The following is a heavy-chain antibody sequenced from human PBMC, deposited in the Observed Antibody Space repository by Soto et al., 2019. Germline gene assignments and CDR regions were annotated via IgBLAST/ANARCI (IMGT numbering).Heavy chain of an antibody. CDR2: ISYDGSNK. CDR1: GFTFSSYA. CDR3: ARHLAGSRDY. Sequence: GGSLRLSCAASGFTFSSYAMHWVRQASGKGLEWVAVISYDGSNKYYADSVKGRFTISRDNSKNTLYLQMNSLRAEDTAVYYCARHLAGSRDYWGQGTLVTVSS. J-gene: IGHJ4*02. D-gene: IGHD3-10*01. V-gene: IGHV3-30-3*01.